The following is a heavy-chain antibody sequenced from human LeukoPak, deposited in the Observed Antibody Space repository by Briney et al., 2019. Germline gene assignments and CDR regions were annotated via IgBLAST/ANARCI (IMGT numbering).Heavy chain of an antibody. CDR1: GGSISSYY. Sequence: SETLSLTCTVSGGSISSYYWSWIRQPPGKGLEWIGYIYYSGSTNYNPSLKSRVTISVDTSKNQFSLKLSSVTAADTAAYYCARSHYGDYGDYWGQGTLVTVSS. CDR2: IYYSGST. J-gene: IGHJ4*02. CDR3: ARSHYGDYGDY. D-gene: IGHD4-17*01. V-gene: IGHV4-59*01.